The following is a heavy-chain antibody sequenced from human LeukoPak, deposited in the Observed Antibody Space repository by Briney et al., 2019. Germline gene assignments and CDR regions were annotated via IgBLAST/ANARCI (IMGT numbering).Heavy chain of an antibody. J-gene: IGHJ4*02. D-gene: IGHD3-3*01. CDR2: INHSGST. CDR1: GGSFSGYY. CDR3: ARGEKNDFWSGYQYYFDY. Sequence: PSESLSLTCAVYGGSFSGYYWSSIRHPPGKGLEWIGEINHSGSTNSNPSLKSRVTISVDTSKNQFSLKLSSVTAADTAVYYCARGEKNDFWSGYQYYFDYWGQGTLVTVSS. V-gene: IGHV4-34*01.